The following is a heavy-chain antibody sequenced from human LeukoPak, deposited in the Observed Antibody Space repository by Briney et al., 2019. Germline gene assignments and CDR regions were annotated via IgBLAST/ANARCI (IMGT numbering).Heavy chain of an antibody. D-gene: IGHD6-19*01. CDR3: ARADLEIAVAGTPDY. CDR1: GFTFSSYW. V-gene: IGHV3-7*03. Sequence: GGSLRLSCAASGFTFSSYWMSWVRQAPGKGLEWVANIKQDGSEKYYVDSVKGRFTISRDNAKNSLYLQMNSLRAEDTAVYYCARADLEIAVAGTPDYWGQGTLVTVSS. J-gene: IGHJ4*02. CDR2: IKQDGSEK.